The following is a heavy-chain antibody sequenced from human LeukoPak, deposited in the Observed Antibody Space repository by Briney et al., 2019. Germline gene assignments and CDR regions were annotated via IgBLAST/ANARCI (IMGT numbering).Heavy chain of an antibody. J-gene: IGHJ4*02. D-gene: IGHD6-13*01. CDR3: ARVSSSWYSPDFDY. CDR2: ISSSSSYI. Sequence: GGSLRLSCAASGFTFSSYSMNWVRQAPGKGLEWVSSISSSSSYIYYADSVKGRFTISRDNAKNSLYLQMDSLRAEDTAVYYCARVSSSWYSPDFDYWGQGTLVTVSS. CDR1: GFTFSSYS. V-gene: IGHV3-21*01.